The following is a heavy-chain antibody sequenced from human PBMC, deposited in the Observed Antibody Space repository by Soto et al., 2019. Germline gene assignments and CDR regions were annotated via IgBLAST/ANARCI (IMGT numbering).Heavy chain of an antibody. Sequence: QVQLVESGGGVVQPGRSLRLSCAVSGFTVSSYGMHWVRQAPGKGLEWVAVISRDGRTTFYADSVKGRFTISRDNXXXXXXXXXXXXXXXXXXXXXXXXEVASGYWGQGTLVTVSS. V-gene: IGHV3-30*03. D-gene: IGHD3-10*01. CDR2: ISRDGRTT. CDR1: GFTVSSYG. CDR3: XXEVASGY. J-gene: IGHJ4*02.